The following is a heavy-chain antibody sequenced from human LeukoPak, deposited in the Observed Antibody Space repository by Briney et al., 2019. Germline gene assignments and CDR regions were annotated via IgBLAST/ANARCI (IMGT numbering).Heavy chain of an antibody. CDR1: GYTLTELS. D-gene: IGHD3-3*01. CDR2: FDPEDGET. Sequence: ASVKVSCKVSGYTLTELSMHWVRQAPGKGLEWMGGFDPEDGETIYAQKFQGRVTMTEDTSTDTAYMELSSLRSEDTAVYYCAKGVLRFLEWLYDAFDIWGQGTMVTVSS. CDR3: AKGVLRFLEWLYDAFDI. J-gene: IGHJ3*02. V-gene: IGHV1-24*01.